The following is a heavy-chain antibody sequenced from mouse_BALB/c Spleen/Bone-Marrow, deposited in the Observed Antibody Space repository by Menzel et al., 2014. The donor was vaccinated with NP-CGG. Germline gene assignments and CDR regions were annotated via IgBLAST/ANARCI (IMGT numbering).Heavy chain of an antibody. D-gene: IGHD2-3*01. CDR1: GFSLISYG. CDR3: AGHDGYFGAVDY. Sequence: QVQLKDSGPGLVAPSQSLSITCTISGFSLISYGVHWVRQPPGKGLEWLVVIWSDGSTTYNSALKSRLSISKDNSKSQVFLKMNSLLTDDTAIYYCAGHDGYFGAVDYWGQGTSVTVSS. V-gene: IGHV2-6-1*01. CDR2: IWSDGST. J-gene: IGHJ4*01.